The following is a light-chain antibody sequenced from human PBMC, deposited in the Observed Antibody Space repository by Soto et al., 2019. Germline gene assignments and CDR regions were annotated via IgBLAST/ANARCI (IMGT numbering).Light chain of an antibody. CDR2: GAS. CDR3: QQRSDLPPIT. J-gene: IGKJ5*01. CDR1: QSVSNNY. V-gene: IGKV3-11*01. Sequence: SVLTQSAGTLSLSPGERATLSCRAGQSVSNNYLAWYQQKPGQAPRLLISGASTRAAGIPARFSGSGSGTDFTLTISSLEPEDFAVYYCQQRSDLPPITFGQGTRLEI.